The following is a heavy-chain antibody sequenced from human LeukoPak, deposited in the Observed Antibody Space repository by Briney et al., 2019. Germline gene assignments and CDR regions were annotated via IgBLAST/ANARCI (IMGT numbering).Heavy chain of an antibody. V-gene: IGHV1-69*05. J-gene: IGHJ6*03. CDR2: IIPIFGTA. CDR1: GGTLSSYA. Sequence: SGKVSCKASGGTLSSYAISWERKAPGQRLEWKRGIIPIFGTANYAQKSQGRVTITTDESTNTAYMELSSLRSEDTAVYYCARDREDIVVVPAAKGGYYYYYMDVWGKGTTVTVSS. D-gene: IGHD2-2*01. CDR3: ARDREDIVVVPAAKGGYYYYYMDV.